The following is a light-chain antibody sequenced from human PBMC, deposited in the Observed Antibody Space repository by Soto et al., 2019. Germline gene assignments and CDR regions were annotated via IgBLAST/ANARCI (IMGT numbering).Light chain of an antibody. CDR1: SSDVGGYNY. Sequence: QSALTQPPSASGSPGQSVTISCTGTSSDVGGYNYVSWYQQHPGKAPKLMISEVNKRPSGVPDRFSGSKSGNTASLTVSGLQAEDEPDYYCSSYAGSNNFVVFGTGTKLTVL. CDR2: EVN. CDR3: SSYAGSNNFVV. V-gene: IGLV2-8*01. J-gene: IGLJ1*01.